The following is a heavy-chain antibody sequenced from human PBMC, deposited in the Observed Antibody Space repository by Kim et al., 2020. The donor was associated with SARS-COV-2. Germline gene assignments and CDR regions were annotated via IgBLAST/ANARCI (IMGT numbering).Heavy chain of an antibody. V-gene: IGHV3-21*01. CDR3: AADYDSGAFDI. D-gene: IGHD3-22*01. Sequence: IYYADSVKGRFTISRDNAKNSLYLQMNSLRAEDTAVYYCAADYDSGAFDIWGQGTMVTVSS. J-gene: IGHJ3*02. CDR2: I.